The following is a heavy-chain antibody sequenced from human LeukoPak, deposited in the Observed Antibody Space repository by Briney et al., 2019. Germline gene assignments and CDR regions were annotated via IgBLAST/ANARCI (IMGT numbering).Heavy chain of an antibody. CDR3: AKEYGYTYGEFDY. CDR1: GYTFTNYD. D-gene: IGHD5-18*01. CDR2: MNPNSGNT. Sequence: ASVKVSCKASGYTFTNYDINWVRQATGQGLEWMGWMNPNSGNTGYAQKFQGRVTMTRNTSISTAYMELSSLRSEDTAVYYCAKEYGYTYGEFDYWGQGTLVTVSS. J-gene: IGHJ4*02. V-gene: IGHV1-8*01.